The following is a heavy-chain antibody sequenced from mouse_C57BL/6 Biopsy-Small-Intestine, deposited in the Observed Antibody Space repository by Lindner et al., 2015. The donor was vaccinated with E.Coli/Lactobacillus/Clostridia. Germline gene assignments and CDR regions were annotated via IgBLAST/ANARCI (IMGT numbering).Heavy chain of an antibody. J-gene: IGHJ3*01. D-gene: IGHD1-1*01. V-gene: IGHV1-63*01. CDR1: GYTFTNYW. CDR2: IYPGGGYT. Sequence: VQLQESGAELVRPGTSVKMSCKASGYTFTNYWIGWAKQRPGHGLEWIGDIYPGGGYTNYNEKFKGKATLTADKSSSTAYMQFSSLTSEDSAIYYCARGDYYGSSSGFAYWGQGTLVTVSA. CDR3: ARGDYYGSSSGFAY.